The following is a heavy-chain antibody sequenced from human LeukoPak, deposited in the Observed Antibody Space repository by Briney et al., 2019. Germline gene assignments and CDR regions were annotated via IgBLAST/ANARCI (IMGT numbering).Heavy chain of an antibody. V-gene: IGHV6-1*01. D-gene: IGHD1-26*01. CDR1: GDSVSTNSAT. J-gene: IGHJ5*01. CDR2: TYYRSKWYN. CDR3: ARLVGASWFDS. Sequence: SQTLSLTCAISGDSVSTNSATWTWLRQSQSRGLEWLGRTYYRSKWYNDYALSMKSRITINPDTSKNQFSLQLNSVTPEDTAVYYCARLVGASWFDSWGQGTLVTVSS.